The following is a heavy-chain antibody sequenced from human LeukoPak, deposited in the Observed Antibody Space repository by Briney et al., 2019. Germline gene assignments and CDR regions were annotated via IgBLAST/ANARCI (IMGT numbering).Heavy chain of an antibody. CDR1: GGSFSGYY. CDR2: INHSGST. J-gene: IGHJ4*02. V-gene: IGHV4-34*01. D-gene: IGHD2-2*01. CDR3: AREEVVPAAMY. Sequence: SXTLSLTCAVYGGSFSGYYWSWIRQPPGKGVEWIGEINHSGSTNYNPSLKSLVTISVDTSKNQFSLKLSSVTAADTAVYYCAREEVVPAAMYWGQGTLVTVSS.